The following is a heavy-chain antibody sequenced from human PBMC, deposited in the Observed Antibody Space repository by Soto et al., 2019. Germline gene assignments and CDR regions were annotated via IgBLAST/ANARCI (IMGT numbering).Heavy chain of an antibody. Sequence: GGSLRLSCAASGFTFSSYSMNWVRQAPGKGLEWVSSISSSSSYIYYADSVKGRFTISRDNAKNSLYLQMNSLRAEDTAVYYCARDRELVYYYYGMDVWGQGAPVTVSS. CDR3: ARDRELVYYYYGMDV. J-gene: IGHJ6*02. D-gene: IGHD1-26*01. CDR1: GFTFSSYS. V-gene: IGHV3-21*01. CDR2: ISSSSSYI.